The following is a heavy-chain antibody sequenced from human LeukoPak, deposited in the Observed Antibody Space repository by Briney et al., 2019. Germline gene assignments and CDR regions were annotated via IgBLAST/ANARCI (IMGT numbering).Heavy chain of an antibody. CDR1: GYTFTSYG. D-gene: IGHD6-6*01. CDR2: ISAYNGNT. CDR3: ARVPSTSIAARPRDY. J-gene: IGHJ4*02. V-gene: IGHV1-18*01. Sequence: ASVKVSCEASGYTFTSYGISWVRQAPGQGLEWMGWISAYNGNTNYAQKLQGRVTMTTDTSTSTAYMELRSLRSDDTAVYYCARVPSTSIAARPRDYWGQGTLVTVSS.